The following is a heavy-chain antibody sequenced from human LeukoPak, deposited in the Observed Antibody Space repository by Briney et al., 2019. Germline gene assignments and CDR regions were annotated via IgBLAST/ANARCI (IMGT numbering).Heavy chain of an antibody. CDR1: GRSISSYY. V-gene: IGHV4-59*08. CDR3: ARHYADYADPYTSDI. Sequence: SETLSLTCTVPGRSISSYYWSWIRQPPGKGLEWIGYIYYSGSTNYNPSLKSRATISVDRSKNQFSLRLSSVTAADTAVYYCARHYADYADPYTSDIWGQGTTVTVSS. D-gene: IGHD4-17*01. J-gene: IGHJ3*02. CDR2: IYYSGST.